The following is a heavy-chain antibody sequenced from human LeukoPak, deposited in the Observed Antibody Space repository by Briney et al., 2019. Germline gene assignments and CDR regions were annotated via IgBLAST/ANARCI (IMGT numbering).Heavy chain of an antibody. CDR1: GFPFSTYW. Sequence: GGSLRLSCVASGFPFSTYWMDWVRQAPGRGLEGVANIKQDGSEKYYVDSVKGRFTISRDDAKNSLYLQMNSLRAEDTAVYYCARGRSPPTFTYYYDSSGYTDYWGQGTLVTVSS. J-gene: IGHJ4*02. V-gene: IGHV3-7*01. CDR2: IKQDGSEK. D-gene: IGHD3-22*01. CDR3: ARGRSPPTFTYYYDSSGYTDY.